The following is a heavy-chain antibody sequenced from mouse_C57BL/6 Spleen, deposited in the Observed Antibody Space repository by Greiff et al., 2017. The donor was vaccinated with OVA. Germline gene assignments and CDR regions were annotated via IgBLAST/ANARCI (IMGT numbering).Heavy chain of an antibody. CDR2: ISYDGSN. Sequence: ESGPGLVKPSQSLSLTCSVTGYSITSGYYWSWIRQFPGNKLAWMGYISYDGSNNYNPSLKNRISITRDTSKNQFFLKLNSVTTENTASYYCARVRLGSSYFDVWGTGTTVTVSS. CDR3: ARVRLGSSYFDV. J-gene: IGHJ1*03. CDR1: GYSITSGYY. D-gene: IGHD3-2*02. V-gene: IGHV3-6*01.